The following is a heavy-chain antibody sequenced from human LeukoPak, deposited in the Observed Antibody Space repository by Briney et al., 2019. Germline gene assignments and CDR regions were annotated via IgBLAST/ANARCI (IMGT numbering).Heavy chain of an antibody. Sequence: GGSLRLSCAASGFTFSDYYMSWIRQAPGKGLEWVSYISSSGSTIYYADSVKGRFTISRDNAKNSLYPQMNSLRAEDTAVYYCARTYCSGGSCYSGLDYWGQGTLVTVSS. CDR3: ARTYCSGGSCYSGLDY. D-gene: IGHD2-15*01. J-gene: IGHJ4*02. CDR1: GFTFSDYY. CDR2: ISSSGSTI. V-gene: IGHV3-11*01.